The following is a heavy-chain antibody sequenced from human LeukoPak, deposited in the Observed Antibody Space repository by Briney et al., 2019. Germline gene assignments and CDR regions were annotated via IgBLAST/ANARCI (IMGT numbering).Heavy chain of an antibody. D-gene: IGHD3-10*01. CDR1: EFSVGSNY. V-gene: IGHV3-66*01. Sequence: GGSLRLSCAASEFSVGSNYMTWVRQAPGKGLEWVSLIYSGGSTYYADSVKGRFTISRDNSKNTLYLQMDSLRAEDTAVYYCARVTYGSGTYGAFDYWGQGTLVTVSS. CDR3: ARVTYGSGTYGAFDY. J-gene: IGHJ4*02. CDR2: IYSGGST.